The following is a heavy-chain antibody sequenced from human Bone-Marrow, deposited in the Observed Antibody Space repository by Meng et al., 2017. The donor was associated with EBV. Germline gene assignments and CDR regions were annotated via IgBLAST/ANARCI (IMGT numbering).Heavy chain of an antibody. CDR2: INPSGGST. CDR3: ARVGVAAAGPKEYWFDP. V-gene: IGHV1-46*01. CDR1: GYTFTSYY. D-gene: IGHD6-13*01. Sequence: QVQVVRLGAVCRRPGASVKVPCKASGYTFTSYYMHWVRQAPGQGLEWMGIINPSGGSTSYAQKFQGRVTMTRDTSTSTVYMELSSLRSEDTAVYYCARVGVAAAGPKEYWFDPWGQGTLVTVSS. J-gene: IGHJ5*02.